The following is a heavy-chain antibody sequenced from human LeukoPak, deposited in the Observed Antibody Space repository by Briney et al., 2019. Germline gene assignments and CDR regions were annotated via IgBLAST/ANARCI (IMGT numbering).Heavy chain of an antibody. J-gene: IGHJ4*02. CDR3: ARGVGYGSGYFDY. V-gene: IGHV4-59*01. CDR2: IYYSGST. CDR1: GSSISSYY. D-gene: IGHD3-10*01. Sequence: SETLSLTCTVSGSSISSYYWSWIRQPPGKGLEWIGYIYYSGSTNYNPSLKSRVTISVDTSKNQFSLKLSSVTAADTAVYYCARGVGYGSGYFDYWGQGTLVTVSS.